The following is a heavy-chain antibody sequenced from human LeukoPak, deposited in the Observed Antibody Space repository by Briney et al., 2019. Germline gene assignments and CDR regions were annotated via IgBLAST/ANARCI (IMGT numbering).Heavy chain of an antibody. CDR2: ISYDGSNK. CDR1: GFTFSSYA. J-gene: IGHJ3*02. Sequence: GGSLRLSCAASGFTFSSYAMHWVRQAPGKGLEWVAVISYDGSNKYYADSVKGRFTISRDNSKNTLCLQMNSLRAEDTAVYYCAAGRGWYFGAFDIWGQGTMVTVSS. D-gene: IGHD6-19*01. V-gene: IGHV3-30-3*01. CDR3: AAGRGWYFGAFDI.